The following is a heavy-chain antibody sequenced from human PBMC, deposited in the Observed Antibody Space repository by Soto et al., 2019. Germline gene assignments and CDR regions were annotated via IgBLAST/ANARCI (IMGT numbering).Heavy chain of an antibody. Sequence: QVQLQESGPRLIKASETLSLSCSVSGGSVTTGRDFWTWIRQPPGKGLEWIGYIYNSGSTKYSPSLKGRVTISVDTSRNQFSLKLTSVTAADTAVYYCARGVGTYQQILDYWGQGTLVSVSS. CDR2: IYNSGST. CDR3: ARGVGTYQQILDY. CDR1: GGSVTTGRDF. J-gene: IGHJ4*02. V-gene: IGHV4-61*01. D-gene: IGHD6-13*01.